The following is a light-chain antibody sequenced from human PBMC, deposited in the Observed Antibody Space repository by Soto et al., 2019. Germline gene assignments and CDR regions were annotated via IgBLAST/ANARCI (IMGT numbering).Light chain of an antibody. CDR2: GAS. Sequence: DIQITQSPSSLSASVGDRVTITCRASQSINRFLNWYQHKPGKGPNLLIYGASNLQSGVPSRFSGSGSGTDFTLTISSLQPEDFATYYCQQSYINTWTFSHGTKVDIK. CDR1: QSINRF. CDR3: QQSYINTWT. J-gene: IGKJ1*01. V-gene: IGKV1-39*01.